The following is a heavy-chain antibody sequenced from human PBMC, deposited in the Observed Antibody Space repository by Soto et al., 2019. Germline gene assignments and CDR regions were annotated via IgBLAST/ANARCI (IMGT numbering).Heavy chain of an antibody. J-gene: IGHJ4*01. CDR1: GGSFSGYY. CDR2: INHSGST. CDR3: ATSTATYYSRSRSYFLWFPGDH. V-gene: IGHV4-34*01. Sequence: SETLSLTCAVYGGSFSGYYWSWIRQAPGKGLEWIGEINHSGSTNYNPSLKSRVTISVDTSKNQFSLKLSSVTAADTAVYYCATSTATYYSRSRSYFLWFPGDHWGPRPLLTVSP. D-gene: IGHD3-10*01.